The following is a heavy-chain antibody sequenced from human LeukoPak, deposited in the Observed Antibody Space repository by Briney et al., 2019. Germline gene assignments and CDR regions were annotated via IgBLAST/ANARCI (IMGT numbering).Heavy chain of an antibody. J-gene: IGHJ4*02. Sequence: PGGTLRLSCAASGFTFSSYGMHWVRQAPGKGLEWVAVIWYDGSNKYYADSVKGRFTISRDNSKNTLYLQMNSLRAEDTAVYYCEVGATKDSGYWGQGTLVTVSS. CDR2: IWYDGSNK. V-gene: IGHV3-33*01. CDR1: GFTFSSYG. CDR3: EVGATKDSGY. D-gene: IGHD1-26*01.